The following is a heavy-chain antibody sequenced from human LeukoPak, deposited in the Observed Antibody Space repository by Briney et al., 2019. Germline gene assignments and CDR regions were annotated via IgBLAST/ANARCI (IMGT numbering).Heavy chain of an antibody. Sequence: GGSLKLSCAVAGLGVSAYYISGVRQAPGKGLEWVSLISGGGAKHYADSVKGRFTISRDISRNTVHLQMSSVRVDDTAVYYCVRGPLSGGYFDPWGRGTLVTVSS. D-gene: IGHD6-25*01. V-gene: IGHV3-53*01. CDR1: GLGVSAYY. J-gene: IGHJ5*02. CDR3: VRGPLSGGYFDP. CDR2: ISGGGAK.